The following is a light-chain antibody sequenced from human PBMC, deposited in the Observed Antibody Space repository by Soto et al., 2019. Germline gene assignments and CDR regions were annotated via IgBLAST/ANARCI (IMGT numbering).Light chain of an antibody. Sequence: QSVLTQPPSVSGAPGQRVTISCTGSSSNIGAGYDVHWYQQRPGTAPNLLIYGNNYRPSGVPDRFPGSKSGTSASLAITGLQAEDEADYYGQSYDSSLIGSVFGAGTKLTVL. CDR2: GNN. J-gene: IGLJ3*02. V-gene: IGLV1-40*01. CDR3: QSYDSSLIGSV. CDR1: SSNIGAGYD.